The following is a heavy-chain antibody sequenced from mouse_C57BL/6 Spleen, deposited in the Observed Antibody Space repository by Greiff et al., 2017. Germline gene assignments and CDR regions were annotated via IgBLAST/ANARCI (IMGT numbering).Heavy chain of an antibody. Sequence: EVMLVESGGDLVKPGGSLKLSCAASGFTFSSYGMSWVRQTPDKRLEWVATISSGGSYTYYPDSVKGRFTISRDNAKNTLYLQMSSLKSEDTAMYSCARQGDSSGYVTYWGQGTLVTVSA. D-gene: IGHD3-2*02. CDR1: GFTFSSYG. J-gene: IGHJ3*01. CDR3: ARQGDSSGYVTY. V-gene: IGHV5-6*01. CDR2: ISSGGSYT.